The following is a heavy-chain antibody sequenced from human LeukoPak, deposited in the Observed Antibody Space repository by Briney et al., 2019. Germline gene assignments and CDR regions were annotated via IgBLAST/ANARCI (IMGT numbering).Heavy chain of an antibody. D-gene: IGHD6-19*01. Sequence: SETLSLTCTVSGYSISSGYYWGWIRQPPGKGLEWIGSIYHTGTTYYNPSLESRVTISVDTSKNQFSLKLSSVTATDTAMYYCARPGGGWQLDYWGQGTLVTVSS. J-gene: IGHJ4*02. CDR3: ARPGGGWQLDY. CDR2: IYHTGTT. V-gene: IGHV4-38-2*02. CDR1: GYSISSGYY.